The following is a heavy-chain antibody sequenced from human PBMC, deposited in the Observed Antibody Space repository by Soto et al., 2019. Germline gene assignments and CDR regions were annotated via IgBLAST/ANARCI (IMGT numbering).Heavy chain of an antibody. D-gene: IGHD3-3*01. Sequence: TQCDTWTVVCGTIVSVGCYWSWIRQHPGKGLEWIGYIYYSGSTYYNPSLKSRVTISVDTSKNQFSLKLSSVTAADTAVYYCASNLPYDFWSGYYLGVRNPDAFDIWGQGTMVTVSS. V-gene: IGHV4-31*02. CDR1: CGTIVSVGCY. CDR2: IYYSGST. CDR3: ASNLPYDFWSGYYLGVRNPDAFDI. J-gene: IGHJ3*02.